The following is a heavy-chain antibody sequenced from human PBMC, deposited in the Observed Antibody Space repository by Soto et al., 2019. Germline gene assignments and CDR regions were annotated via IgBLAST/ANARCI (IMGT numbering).Heavy chain of an antibody. CDR3: FRGGVTSRTFDY. D-gene: IGHD3-16*01. J-gene: IGHJ4*02. V-gene: IGHV5-51*01. CDR1: GYIIKNYW. CDR2: IFPDDSDT. Sequence: PGESLKISCKASGYIIKNYWIGWVRQMPGQGLEWMGIIFPDDSDTRYGPSFQGHVTISVDKSISTAYVQWSSLKASDSAIYYCFRGGVTSRTFDYWGQGTLVTVSS.